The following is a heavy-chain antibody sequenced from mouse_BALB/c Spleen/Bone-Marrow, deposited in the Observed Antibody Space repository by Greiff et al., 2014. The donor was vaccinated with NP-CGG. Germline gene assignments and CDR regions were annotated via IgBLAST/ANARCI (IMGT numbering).Heavy chain of an antibody. CDR1: GYTYTSYY. Sequence: VQLQQSGAELVKPGASVKLSCKASGYTYTSYYMYWVKQRPGQGLEWFGEINPSNGGTNFNEKFKNKATLTVDKSSSTAYVQLSSLTSEDSAVYYCSRGRRDALDYWGQGTSVTVSS. CDR2: INPSNGGT. J-gene: IGHJ4*01. CDR3: SRGRRDALDY. V-gene: IGHV1S81*02.